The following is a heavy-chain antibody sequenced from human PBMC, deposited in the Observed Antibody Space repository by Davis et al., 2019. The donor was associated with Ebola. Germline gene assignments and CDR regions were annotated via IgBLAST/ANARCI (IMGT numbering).Heavy chain of an antibody. CDR3: ARGYYGSGSYYY. V-gene: IGHV4-34*01. CDR2: INHSGST. CDR1: GFTLNNAW. J-gene: IGHJ4*02. D-gene: IGHD3-10*01. Sequence: GSLRLSCVASGFTLNNAWMSWIRQPPGKGLEWIGEINHSGSTNYNPSLKSRVTISVDTSKKQFSLKLSSVTAADTAFYYCARGYYGSGSYYYWGQGTLVTVSS.